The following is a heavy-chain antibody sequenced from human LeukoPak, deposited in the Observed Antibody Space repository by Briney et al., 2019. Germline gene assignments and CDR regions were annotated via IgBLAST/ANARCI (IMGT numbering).Heavy chain of an antibody. V-gene: IGHV3-30-3*01. CDR2: ISYDGSNK. Sequence: GRSLRLSCAASGFTFSSYAMHWVRQAPGKGLEWVAVISYDGSNKYYADSVKGRFTISRDNSKNTLYLQMNSLRAEDTAVYYCAKGGAIAVAHGGQGTLVTVSS. J-gene: IGHJ4*02. D-gene: IGHD6-19*01. CDR3: AKGGAIAVAH. CDR1: GFTFSSYA.